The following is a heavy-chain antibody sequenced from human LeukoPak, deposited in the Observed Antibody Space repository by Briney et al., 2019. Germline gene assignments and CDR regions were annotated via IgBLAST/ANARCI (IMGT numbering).Heavy chain of an antibody. D-gene: IGHD3-10*01. CDR3: ATTYYYGSGSYYPAHY. CDR2: IYPGDSDT. Sequence: GESLKISCRGSGYSFTSYWIGWVRQMPGKALEWMGIIYPGDSDTRYSPSFQGQVTISADKSISTAYLQLSSLKASDTAMYYCATTYYYGSGSYYPAHYWGQGTLVTVSS. V-gene: IGHV5-51*01. CDR1: GYSFTSYW. J-gene: IGHJ4*02.